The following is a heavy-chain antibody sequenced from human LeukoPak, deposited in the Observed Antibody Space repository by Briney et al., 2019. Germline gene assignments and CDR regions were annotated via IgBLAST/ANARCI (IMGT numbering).Heavy chain of an antibody. Sequence: PGGSLRLSCAASGFTFSSSGMHWVRQAPGKGLEWVAVVRYDGSYKHYAASVKGRFTISRDNSNNRLYLQMNSLRDEDTAVYYCAREGSYSGSFTDYFFDYWGQGSLVTVSS. J-gene: IGHJ4*02. CDR3: AREGSYSGSFTDYFFDY. V-gene: IGHV3-33*01. D-gene: IGHD1-26*01. CDR2: VRYDGSYK. CDR1: GFTFSSSG.